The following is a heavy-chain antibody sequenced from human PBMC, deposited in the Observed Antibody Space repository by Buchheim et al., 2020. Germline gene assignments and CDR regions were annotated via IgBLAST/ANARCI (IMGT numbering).Heavy chain of an antibody. Sequence: QVQLVQSGAEVKKPGASVKVSCKASAYTFTNYYIHWVRQAPGQGLEWMGIVNPSRGSTSYAQTFQGRVTMTRDTSTSTVYMELSTLRFEDTAVYYCARGHDFWSGPFDYWGQGTL. J-gene: IGHJ4*02. D-gene: IGHD3-3*01. CDR1: AYTFTNYY. V-gene: IGHV1-46*03. CDR2: VNPSRGST. CDR3: ARGHDFWSGPFDY.